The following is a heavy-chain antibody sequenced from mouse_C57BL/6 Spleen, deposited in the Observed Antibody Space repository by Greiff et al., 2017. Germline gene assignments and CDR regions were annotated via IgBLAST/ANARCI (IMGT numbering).Heavy chain of an antibody. CDR1: GFTFSSYA. Sequence: EVKLVESGGGLVKPGGSLKLSCAASGFTFSSYALSWVRQTPEKRLEWVATISDGGSYTYYPDNVKGRFTISRDNAKNNLYLQMSHLKSEDTAMYYCAREGKTTTAYYFDDWGQGTTLTVSS. J-gene: IGHJ2*01. CDR3: AREGKTTTAYYFDD. D-gene: IGHD1-2*01. CDR2: ISDGGSYT. V-gene: IGHV5-4*01.